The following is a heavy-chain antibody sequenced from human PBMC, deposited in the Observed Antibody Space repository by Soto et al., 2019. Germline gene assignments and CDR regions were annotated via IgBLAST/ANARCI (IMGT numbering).Heavy chain of an antibody. CDR2: IIPIFGTA. J-gene: IGHJ6*02. CDR3: ARSRDCSSTSCYVYYYYGMDV. D-gene: IGHD2-2*01. V-gene: IGHV1-69*13. Sequence: GASVKVSCKASGGTFSSYAISWVRQAPGQGLEWMGGIIPIFGTANYAQKFQGRVTITADESTSTAYMELSSLRSEDTAMYYCARSRDCSSTSCYVYYYYGMDVWGQGTTVTVSS. CDR1: GGTFSSYA.